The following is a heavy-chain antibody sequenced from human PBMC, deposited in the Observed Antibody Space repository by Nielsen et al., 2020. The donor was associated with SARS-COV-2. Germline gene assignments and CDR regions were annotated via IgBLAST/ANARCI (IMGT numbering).Heavy chain of an antibody. CDR1: GDSISSGNYY. D-gene: IGHD6-13*01. V-gene: IGHV4-38-2*02. Sequence: SETLSLTCTVSGDSISSGNYYWGWIRQPPGKGLEWIGSIYHSGSTYYNPSLKSRVTISVDTSKNQFSLKLSSVTAADTAVYYCAGLQQLVGYFDYWGQGTLVTVSS. CDR2: IYHSGST. J-gene: IGHJ4*02. CDR3: AGLQQLVGYFDY.